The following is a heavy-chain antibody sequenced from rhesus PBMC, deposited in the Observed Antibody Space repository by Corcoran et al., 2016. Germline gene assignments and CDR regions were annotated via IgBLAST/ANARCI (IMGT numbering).Heavy chain of an antibody. Sequence: QVQLQESGPGLVKPSETLPLTCAVSGGSFSSYWWSWIRQPPGKGLERIGAINGNSGSTNYHPSLKCRVTISNDASKNQFSLKLSSVTAADTAVYYCARLTTVAATWFYGLDSWGQGVVVTVSS. CDR1: GGSFSSYW. D-gene: IGHD4-29*01. J-gene: IGHJ6*01. CDR3: ARLTTVAATWFYGLDS. CDR2: INGNSGST. V-gene: IGHV4-80*01.